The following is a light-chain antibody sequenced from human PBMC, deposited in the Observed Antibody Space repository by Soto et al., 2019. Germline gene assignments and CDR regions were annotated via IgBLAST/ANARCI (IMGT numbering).Light chain of an antibody. J-gene: IGLJ3*02. CDR3: TSSLSSPTLV. Sequence: QSALTQPASVSGSPGQWITISCTGSSSDVGSYDRVSWYQQYPGKAPTLMIYEVNNRPSGISNRFSGSKSGNTASLTISGLQAEDEAHYYCTSSLSSPTLVFGGGTKVTVL. V-gene: IGLV2-14*02. CDR2: EVN. CDR1: SSDVGSYDR.